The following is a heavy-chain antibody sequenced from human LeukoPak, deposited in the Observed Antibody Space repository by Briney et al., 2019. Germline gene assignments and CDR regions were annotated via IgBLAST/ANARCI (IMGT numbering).Heavy chain of an antibody. D-gene: IGHD6-13*01. CDR2: ISNSGNTI. Sequence: PGGSLRLSCAASGFTFSSYEMNWVRQAPGKGLEWVSYISNSGNTIYYADSVRGRFTISRDNSKNTLYLQMNSLRAEDTAIYYCAKVSWANYFDYWGQGTLVTVSS. J-gene: IGHJ4*02. CDR1: GFTFSSYE. CDR3: AKVSWANYFDY. V-gene: IGHV3-48*03.